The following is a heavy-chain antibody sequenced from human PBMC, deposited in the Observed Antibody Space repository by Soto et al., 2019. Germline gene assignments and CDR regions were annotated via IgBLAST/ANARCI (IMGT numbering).Heavy chain of an antibody. CDR2: IIPIFGTA. V-gene: IGHV1-69*01. D-gene: IGHD2-15*01. J-gene: IGHJ6*02. CDR3: AGVLPRGLVVVAATGYYYYGMDV. CDR1: GGTFSSYA. Sequence: QVQLVQSGAEGKKPGSSVKVSCKASGGTFSSYAISWVRQAPGQGLEWMGGIIPIFGTANYAQKFQGRVTITADESTSTAYMELSSLRSEDTAVYYCAGVLPRGLVVVAATGYYYYGMDVWGQGPTITVSS.